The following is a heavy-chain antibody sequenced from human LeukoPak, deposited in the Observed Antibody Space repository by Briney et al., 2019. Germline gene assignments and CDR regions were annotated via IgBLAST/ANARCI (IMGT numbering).Heavy chain of an antibody. D-gene: IGHD3-22*01. CDR3: ARDFEAIYDSSGYYPDTSFDY. J-gene: IGHJ4*02. V-gene: IGHV1-18*01. CDR1: GYTFTSYG. CDR2: ISAYNGNT. Sequence: ASVKVSCKASGYTFTSYGISWVRQAPEQGLEWMGWISAYNGNTNYAQKLQGRVTMTTDTSTSTAYMELRSLRSDDTAVYYCARDFEAIYDSSGYYPDTSFDYWGQGTLVTVSS.